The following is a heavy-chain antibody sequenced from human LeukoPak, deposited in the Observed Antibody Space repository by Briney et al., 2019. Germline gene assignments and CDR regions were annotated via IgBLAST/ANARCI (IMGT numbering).Heavy chain of an antibody. V-gene: IGHV3-7*01. D-gene: IGHD6-13*01. CDR2: IKEDGSEK. J-gene: IGHJ3*02. CDR3: ARDWGAAADDAFDI. CDR1: GFTFSDYW. Sequence: PGGSLRLSCPASGFTFSDYWMTWVRQAPGKGLEWVANIKEDGSEKNYLGSVRGRFTISRDNAKDSLHLQMNSLGAEDTAVYYRARDWGAAADDAFDIWGQGTMVTVSS.